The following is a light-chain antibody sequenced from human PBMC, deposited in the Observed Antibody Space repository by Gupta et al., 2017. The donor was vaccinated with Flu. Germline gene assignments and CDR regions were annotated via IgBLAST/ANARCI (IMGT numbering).Light chain of an antibody. Sequence: TLSLSPGESATLSCRTSQSGDSTYLAWYQQTPGQAPRLLIYGASTRATGIPDRFSGSGSGTDFTLTINKLEPEDFAVYFCQQYGNSPRFTFGPGTKV. V-gene: IGKV3-20*01. CDR1: QSGDSTY. CDR3: QQYGNSPRFT. CDR2: GAS. J-gene: IGKJ3*01.